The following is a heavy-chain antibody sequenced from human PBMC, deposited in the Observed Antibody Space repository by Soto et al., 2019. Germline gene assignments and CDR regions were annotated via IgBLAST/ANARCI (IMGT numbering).Heavy chain of an antibody. CDR3: AKDAIPYNGRDDAFDL. Sequence: GGSLRLYCVAPGYPFGDYAMRWVRQAPGKGLEWVSAIGPTEAHAPAYAASVKGRFTISRDNSRNILYLQMTNLRAEDTGVYYCAKDAIPYNGRDDAFDLWGQGTMVTV. CDR2: IGPTEAHAP. J-gene: IGHJ3*01. D-gene: IGHD2-2*02. V-gene: IGHV3-23*01. CDR1: GYPFGDYA.